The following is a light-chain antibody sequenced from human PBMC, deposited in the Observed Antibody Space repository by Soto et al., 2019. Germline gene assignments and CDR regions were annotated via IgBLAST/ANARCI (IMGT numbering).Light chain of an antibody. CDR2: GAS. V-gene: IGKV3-20*01. J-gene: IGKJ1*01. CDR1: QSVSSSY. CDR3: QQYGSSRTWT. Sequence: EIVLTQPPGTLSLSPGERATLSCRASQSVSSSYLAWYQQKPGQAPRLLIYGASSRATGIPDRFSGSGSGTDFTLTISRLEPEDFAVYYCQQYGSSRTWTFG.